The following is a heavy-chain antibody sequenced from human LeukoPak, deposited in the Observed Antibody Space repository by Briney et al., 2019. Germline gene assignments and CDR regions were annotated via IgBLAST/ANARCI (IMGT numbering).Heavy chain of an antibody. Sequence: TGGSLRLSCAASGFTFDDYAMHWVRQAPGKGLEWVSGISWNSGSIGYADSVKGRFTISRDNAKNSLYLQMNSLGAEDMALYYCAKNLLRKTAAGKRDAFDIWGQGTMVTVSS. D-gene: IGHD6-13*01. J-gene: IGHJ3*02. V-gene: IGHV3-9*03. CDR2: ISWNSGSI. CDR1: GFTFDDYA. CDR3: AKNLLRKTAAGKRDAFDI.